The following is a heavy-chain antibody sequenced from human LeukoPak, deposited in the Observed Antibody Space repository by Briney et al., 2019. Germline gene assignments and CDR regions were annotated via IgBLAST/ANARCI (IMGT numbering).Heavy chain of an antibody. J-gene: IGHJ6*02. V-gene: IGHV3-30-3*01. CDR3: ARDQWLVQYYYYYGMDV. CDR2: ISYDGSNK. D-gene: IGHD6-19*01. CDR1: GITFSSYA. Sequence: GGSLRLSCAASGITFSSYAMHWVRQAPGKGLEWVAVISYDGSNKYYADSVKGRFTLSRDNSKNTLYLQMNSLRAEDTAVYYCARDQWLVQYYYYYGMDVWGQGTTVTVSS.